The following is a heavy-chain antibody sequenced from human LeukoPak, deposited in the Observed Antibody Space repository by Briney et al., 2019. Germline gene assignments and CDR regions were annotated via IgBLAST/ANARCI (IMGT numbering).Heavy chain of an antibody. V-gene: IGHV3-64D*06. CDR1: GFPFSSYA. D-gene: IGHD3-22*01. CDR3: VKDNDSSGYSRGPFDY. Sequence: GGSLRLSCSASGFPFSSYAMHWVRQAPGKGLEYVSTIYSNGYTTYDADSVKGRFTISRDNPKNTLSLQMSSLRDEDTAAYYCVKDNDSSGYSRGPFDYWGQGTLVTVSS. J-gene: IGHJ4*02. CDR2: IYSNGYTT.